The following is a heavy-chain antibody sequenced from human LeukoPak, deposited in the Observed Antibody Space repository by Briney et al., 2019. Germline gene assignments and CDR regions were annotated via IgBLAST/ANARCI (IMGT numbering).Heavy chain of an antibody. J-gene: IGHJ4*02. CDR1: EFTFDNYA. Sequence: GGSLRLSCAASEFTFDNYAMSWVRQAPGKGLEWVSVISGSGYYSYYADSVKGRFTVSRDNSKTTLYLQMNSLRAEDTAVYYCARARGYSGYDPFDYWGQGTLVTVSS. V-gene: IGHV3-23*01. CDR2: ISGSGYYS. D-gene: IGHD5-12*01. CDR3: ARARGYSGYDPFDY.